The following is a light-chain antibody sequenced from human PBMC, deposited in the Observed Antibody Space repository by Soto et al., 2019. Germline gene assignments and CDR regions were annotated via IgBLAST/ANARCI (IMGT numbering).Light chain of an antibody. CDR3: QSYDSSLSGWV. J-gene: IGLJ3*02. V-gene: IGLV1-40*01. Sequence: QSVLTQPPSVSGAPGQRVTISCTGSSSKIGAGYDVHWYQQLPGTAPKLLIYGNSNRPSGVPVRFSGSKTGTSASLAITGLQAEDEADYYCQSYDSSLSGWVFGGGTKLTVL. CDR1: SSKIGAGYD. CDR2: GNS.